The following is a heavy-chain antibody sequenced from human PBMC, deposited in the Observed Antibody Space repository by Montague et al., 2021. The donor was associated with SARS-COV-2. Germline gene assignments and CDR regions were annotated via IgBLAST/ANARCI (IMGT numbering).Heavy chain of an antibody. CDR1: GSSISSYY. V-gene: IGHV4-59*01. J-gene: IGHJ3*02. D-gene: IGHD6-13*01. Sequence: SETRSLTCTVSGSSISSYYWSWIRQPPGKGLEWIGYIYNSGSTNYNPSLKSRVTISLDTSKKQFSLTLNSVTAADTAVYYCARRSFCHDAFDIWGQGTMVTVSS. CDR2: IYNSGST. CDR3: ARRSFCHDAFDI.